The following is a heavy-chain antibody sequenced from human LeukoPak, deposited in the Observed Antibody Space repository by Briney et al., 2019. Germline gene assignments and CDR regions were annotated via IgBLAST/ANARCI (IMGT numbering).Heavy chain of an antibody. Sequence: SETLSLTCTVSGGSISSSGYYWGWIRQPPGKGLEWIGSIYYSGNTYNPSLKSRPTTTVETSKNQFFQIQTSEVSAATAVYYCARVMAARREDLSWFDPWGQGTLVTVSS. J-gene: IGHJ5*02. CDR2: IYYSGNT. V-gene: IGHV4-39*07. CDR3: ARVMAARREDLSWFDP. CDR1: GGSISSSGYY. D-gene: IGHD6-6*01.